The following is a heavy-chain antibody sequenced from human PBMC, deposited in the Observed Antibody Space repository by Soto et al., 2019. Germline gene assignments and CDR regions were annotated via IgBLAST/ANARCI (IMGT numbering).Heavy chain of an antibody. J-gene: IGHJ3*02. CDR2: INHSGST. Sequence: PCETLSLTCAVCGGSFSGYYWSWTRQPPGKGLEWIGKINHSGSTNYNPSLKSRVTISVDTSKNQFSLKLSSVTAADTAVYYCARDSTGGFLEWLRGYYAFDIWGQGTMVTVSS. D-gene: IGHD3-3*01. V-gene: IGHV4-34*01. CDR3: ARDSTGGFLEWLRGYYAFDI. CDR1: GGSFSGYY.